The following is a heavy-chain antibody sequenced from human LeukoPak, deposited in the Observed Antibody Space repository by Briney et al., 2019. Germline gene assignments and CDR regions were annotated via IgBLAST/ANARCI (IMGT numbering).Heavy chain of an antibody. CDR1: GGSISSSSYY. CDR3: ARSRYPGIAAAGTLDY. Sequence: PSETLSLTCTVSGGSISSSSYYWGWIRQPPGKGLEWIGSIYYSGSTNYNPSLKSRVTMSVDTSKNQFSLKLSSVTAADTAVYYCARSRYPGIAAAGTLDYWGQGTLVTVSS. J-gene: IGHJ4*02. D-gene: IGHD6-13*01. V-gene: IGHV4-39*07. CDR2: IYYSGST.